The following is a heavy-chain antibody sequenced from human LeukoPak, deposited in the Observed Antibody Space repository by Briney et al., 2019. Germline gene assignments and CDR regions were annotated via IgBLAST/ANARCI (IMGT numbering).Heavy chain of an antibody. CDR2: IYPRDGST. V-gene: IGHV1-46*01. J-gene: IGHJ4*02. CDR1: GYTFTSNY. CDR3: ARDQEGFDY. Sequence: VASVKVSCTASGYTFTSNYIHWVRQAPGQGLEWMGMIYPRDGSTSYAQKFQGRVTVTRDTSTSTVHMELSGLRSEDTAVYYCARDQEGFDYWGQGTLVTVSS.